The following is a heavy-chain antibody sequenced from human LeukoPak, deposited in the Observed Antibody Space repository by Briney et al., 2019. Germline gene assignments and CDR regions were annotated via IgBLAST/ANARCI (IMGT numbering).Heavy chain of an antibody. CDR2: IYYSGST. Sequence: SQTLSLTCTVSGGSISSGDYYWSWIRQPPGKGLEWIGYIYYSGSTYYNPSLKSRVTISVDTSKNQSSLKLSSVTAADTAVYYCARDRGRFGDWDTNWYFDLWGRGTLVTVSS. V-gene: IGHV4-30-4*01. D-gene: IGHD3-10*01. CDR1: GGSISSGDYY. J-gene: IGHJ2*01. CDR3: ARDRGRFGDWDTNWYFDL.